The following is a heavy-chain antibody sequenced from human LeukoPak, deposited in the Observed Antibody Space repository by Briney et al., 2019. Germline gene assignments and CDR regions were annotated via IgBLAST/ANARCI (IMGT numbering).Heavy chain of an antibody. V-gene: IGHV4-34*01. D-gene: IGHD2-2*01. J-gene: IGHJ6*02. CDR1: GGSFSGYY. CDR3: ARGRPRYCSSTSCGYYYYGMDV. CDR2: INHSGST. Sequence: SETLSLTCAVYGGSFSGYYWSWIRQPPGEGLEWIGEINHSGSTNYNPSLKSRVTISVDTSKNQFSLKLSSVTAADTAVYYCARGRPRYCSSTSCGYYYYGMDVWGQGTTVTVSS.